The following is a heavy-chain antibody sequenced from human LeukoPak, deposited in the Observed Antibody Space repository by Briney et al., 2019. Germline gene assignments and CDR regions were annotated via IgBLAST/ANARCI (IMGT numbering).Heavy chain of an antibody. CDR2: ILSDGTNK. CDR3: ARTGESHAFDI. Sequence: GGSLRLSCAASGFIFSTYSMNWVRQAPGKGLEWVTLILSDGTNKYYTDSVKGRFTISRDNSKKTLYLEMNSLRVEDTAVYYCARTGESHAFDIWGQGTMVTVSS. D-gene: IGHD1-26*01. V-gene: IGHV3-30*03. CDR1: GFIFSTYS. J-gene: IGHJ3*02.